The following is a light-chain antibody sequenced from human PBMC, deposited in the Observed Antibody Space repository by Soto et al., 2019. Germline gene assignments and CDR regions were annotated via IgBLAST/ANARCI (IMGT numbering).Light chain of an antibody. CDR3: QQYNNWPPIT. CDR2: DAS. CDR1: QSLSSN. J-gene: IGKJ5*01. Sequence: EIVLTQSPGTLSLSPGERATLSCRASQSLSSNLAWYQQKPGQAPRLLIYDASTRATGIPARFSGSGSGTEFTLTISSLQSEDFAVYYCQQYNNWPPITFGQGTRLEIK. V-gene: IGKV3-15*01.